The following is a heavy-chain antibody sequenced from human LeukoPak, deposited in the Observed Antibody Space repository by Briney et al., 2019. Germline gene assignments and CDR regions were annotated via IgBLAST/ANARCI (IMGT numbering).Heavy chain of an antibody. Sequence: GGSLRLSCAASGFTFSSFTMNWVRQAPGKGLEWVAVISFDGSNKYYADSVKGRFTISRDNSKNTLYLQMNRLRAEDTAVYYCAKDLMRDRWFGESWGQGTLVTVSS. V-gene: IGHV3-30*04. J-gene: IGHJ5*02. CDR1: GFTFSSFT. CDR2: ISFDGSNK. D-gene: IGHD3-10*01. CDR3: AKDLMRDRWFGES.